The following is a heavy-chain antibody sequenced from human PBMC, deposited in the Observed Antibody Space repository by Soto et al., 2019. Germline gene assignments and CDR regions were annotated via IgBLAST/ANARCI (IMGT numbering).Heavy chain of an antibody. Sequence: EVQLLESGGGLVQPGGSLRLSCAASGFTFSSCAMIWVRQAPGKGLEWVSSISSGGSTFYAESVKGRFTISRDNSKNTLFLQMNSLRAEDTAVYYCTHRPTDFSSGYWAWGQGTLVTVSS. J-gene: IGHJ4*02. D-gene: IGHD3-3*01. CDR2: ISSGGST. V-gene: IGHV3-23*01. CDR1: GFTFSSCA. CDR3: THRPTDFSSGYWA.